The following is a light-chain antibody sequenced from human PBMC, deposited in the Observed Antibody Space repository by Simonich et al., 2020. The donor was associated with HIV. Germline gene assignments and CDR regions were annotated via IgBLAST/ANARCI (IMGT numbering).Light chain of an antibody. J-gene: IGKJ2*01. Sequence: EIVLTQSPATLSLSPGEKATLSCRASQSVSSHLAWYQQKPGQAPRLLIHDVSNRATGIPARFSGSGSGTDFTLTISSMQSEDFAVYYCQQYNNWPPGYTFGQGTKLEIK. CDR3: QQYNNWPPGYT. CDR1: QSVSSH. V-gene: IGKV3-11*01. CDR2: DVS.